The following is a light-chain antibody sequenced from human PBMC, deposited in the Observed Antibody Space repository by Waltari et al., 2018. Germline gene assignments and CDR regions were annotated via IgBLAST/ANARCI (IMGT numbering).Light chain of an antibody. CDR2: DVT. Sequence: QSALTQPASVSGSPGQSITISCTGTSTAIGSYNPVSWYQQHPGKAPKLMIYDVTKRPSGVSNRFSGSKSGNTASLTISGLQADDEADYYCCSYAPSREFGGGTKLTVL. CDR3: CSYAPSRE. V-gene: IGLV2-23*02. J-gene: IGLJ2*01. CDR1: STAIGSYNP.